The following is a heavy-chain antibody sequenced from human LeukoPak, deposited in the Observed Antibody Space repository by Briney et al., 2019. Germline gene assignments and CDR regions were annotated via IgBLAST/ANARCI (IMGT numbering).Heavy chain of an antibody. Sequence: PGGSLRLSCAASGFTFSSYGMHWVRQAPGKGLEWVAVISYDGSNKYYADSVKGRFTISRDNSKNMLYLQMNSLRAEDTAVYYCAKNPDEGLVVVPAAPGFDIWGQGTMVTVSS. CDR1: GFTFSSYG. D-gene: IGHD2-2*01. V-gene: IGHV3-30*18. CDR2: ISYDGSNK. CDR3: AKNPDEGLVVVPAAPGFDI. J-gene: IGHJ3*02.